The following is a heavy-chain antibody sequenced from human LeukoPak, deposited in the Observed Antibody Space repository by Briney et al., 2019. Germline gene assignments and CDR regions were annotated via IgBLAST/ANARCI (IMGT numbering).Heavy chain of an antibody. Sequence: ASVRVSCTASGYTFTVYYMHCVRQAPGQGLGWMGWINPNSGGTNYAQKFQGRVTMTRDTSISTAYMELSRLRSDDTAVYYCARGVAAAGVVYYYMDVWGKGTTVTVSS. CDR2: INPNSGGT. D-gene: IGHD6-13*01. CDR1: GYTFTVYY. J-gene: IGHJ6*03. CDR3: ARGVAAAGVVYYYMDV. V-gene: IGHV1-2*02.